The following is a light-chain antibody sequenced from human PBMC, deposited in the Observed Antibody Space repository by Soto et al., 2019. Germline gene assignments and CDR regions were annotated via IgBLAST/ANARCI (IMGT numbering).Light chain of an antibody. J-gene: IGKJ3*01. Sequence: IQMTQSPSSLSACVGDRVTITCQASQDISNYLNWYQQKPGKAPKLLIYDASNLETGVPSRFSGSGSGTDFTFTISSLQPEDIATYYCQQYDNLPPEFTFGPGTKVDIK. CDR3: QQYDNLPPEFT. CDR2: DAS. CDR1: QDISNY. V-gene: IGKV1-33*01.